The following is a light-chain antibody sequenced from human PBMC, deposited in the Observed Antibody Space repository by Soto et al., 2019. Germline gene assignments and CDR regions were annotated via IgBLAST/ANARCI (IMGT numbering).Light chain of an antibody. J-gene: IGKJ2*01. CDR2: GAS. Sequence: EIVMTQSPATLSVSPGERATLSCRASQSVSHNLAWYQQKPGQAPRLLFYGASFRATGVPARFSGSGSGTDFTLTISSLQSEDFAIYYCQQSNNWPYTFGQGTKLEI. V-gene: IGKV3-15*01. CDR1: QSVSHN. CDR3: QQSNNWPYT.